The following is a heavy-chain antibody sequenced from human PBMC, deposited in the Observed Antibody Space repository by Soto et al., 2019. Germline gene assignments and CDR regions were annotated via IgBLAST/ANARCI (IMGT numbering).Heavy chain of an antibody. CDR2: FNPNNGAT. CDR3: ARSALVLRVYEPTADWFDP. J-gene: IGHJ5*02. Sequence: ASVKVSCKASGYTFTDYYMHCVLQAPGQWREWMGWFNPNNGATNYAQKLQGRVTMTRDTSTSTAYMELNTLTSDDTAVYYCARSALVLRVYEPTADWFDPWGQGTPVTVSS. V-gene: IGHV1-2*02. CDR1: GYTFTDYY. D-gene: IGHD2-8*01.